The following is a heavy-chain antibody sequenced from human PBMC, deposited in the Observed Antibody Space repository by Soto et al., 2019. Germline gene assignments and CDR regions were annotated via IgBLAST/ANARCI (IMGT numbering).Heavy chain of an antibody. J-gene: IGHJ3*02. CDR1: GFTFGDYA. Sequence: GGSLRLSCTASGFTFGDYAMSWFRQAPGKGLEWVGFIRSKAYGGTTEYAASVKGRFTISRDDSKSIAYLQMNSLKTEDTAVYYCTRVGPATNYDPDAFDIWGQGTMVTVSS. D-gene: IGHD3-22*01. CDR2: IRSKAYGGTT. CDR3: TRVGPATNYDPDAFDI. V-gene: IGHV3-49*03.